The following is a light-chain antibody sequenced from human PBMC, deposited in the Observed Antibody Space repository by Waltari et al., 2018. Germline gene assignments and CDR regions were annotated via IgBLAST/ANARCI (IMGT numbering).Light chain of an antibody. CDR3: MQALQTPPT. V-gene: IGKV2-28*01. J-gene: IGKJ5*01. Sequence: EIVMTQSPPSLPVTPGEPASISCRSSQSLLHSNGYNYLDWYLQKPGQSPQLLIYLGSNRTSGVPDRFSGSGSGTDFTLKISRVEAEDVGVYYCMQALQTPPTFGQGTRLEIK. CDR2: LGS. CDR1: QSLLHSNGYNY.